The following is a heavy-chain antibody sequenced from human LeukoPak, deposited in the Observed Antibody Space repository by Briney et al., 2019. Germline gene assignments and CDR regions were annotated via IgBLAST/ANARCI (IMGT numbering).Heavy chain of an antibody. CDR1: GFTVSSNY. J-gene: IGHJ6*03. CDR3: ARDQEGSYYYYMDV. V-gene: IGHV3-53*05. Sequence: GGSLRLSCAASGFTVSSNYMSWVRQAPGKGLEWVSVIYSGGSTYYADSVKGRFTISRDNSKNTLYLQMNSLRAEDTAVYYCARDQEGSYYYYMDVWGKGTTVTVSS. CDR2: IYSGGST.